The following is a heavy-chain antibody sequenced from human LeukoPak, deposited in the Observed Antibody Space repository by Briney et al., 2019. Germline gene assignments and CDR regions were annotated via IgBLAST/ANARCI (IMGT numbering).Heavy chain of an antibody. V-gene: IGHV4-39*07. Sequence: SETLSLTCTVSGGSISSSSYYWGWIRQPPGKGLEWIGSIYYSGSTYYNPSLKSRVTISVDTSKNQFSLKLSSVTAVDTAVYYCARDWVGYSGYARVQGFDYWGQGTLVTVSS. J-gene: IGHJ4*02. CDR1: GGSISSSSYY. D-gene: IGHD5-12*01. CDR3: ARDWVGYSGYARVQGFDY. CDR2: IYYSGST.